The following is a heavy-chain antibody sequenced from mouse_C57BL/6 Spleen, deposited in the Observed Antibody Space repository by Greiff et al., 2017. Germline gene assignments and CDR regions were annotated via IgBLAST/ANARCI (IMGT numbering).Heavy chain of an antibody. Sequence: QVQLQQSGPELVKPGASVKISCKASGYAFSSSWMNWVKQRPGKGLEWIGRIYPGDGDTNYNGKFKGKATLTADKSSSTAYMQRSSLTSEDSAVYFCARKRAYDYDFAMDYWGQGTSVTVSS. D-gene: IGHD2-4*01. CDR3: ARKRAYDYDFAMDY. J-gene: IGHJ4*01. V-gene: IGHV1-82*01. CDR1: GYAFSSSW. CDR2: IYPGDGDT.